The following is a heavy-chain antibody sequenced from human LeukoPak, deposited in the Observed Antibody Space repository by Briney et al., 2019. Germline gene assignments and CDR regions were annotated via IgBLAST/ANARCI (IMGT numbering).Heavy chain of an antibody. CDR3: ATTETGDDAFDI. CDR1: GYTLTELS. V-gene: IGHV1-24*01. Sequence: ASVKVSCKVSGYTLTELSMHWVRQAPGKGLEWMGGFDPEDGETIYAQKFQGRVTMTEDTSTDTAYMELSSLRSEDTAVYYCATTETGDDAFDIWGQGTMVTVPS. CDR2: FDPEDGET. J-gene: IGHJ3*02. D-gene: IGHD7-27*01.